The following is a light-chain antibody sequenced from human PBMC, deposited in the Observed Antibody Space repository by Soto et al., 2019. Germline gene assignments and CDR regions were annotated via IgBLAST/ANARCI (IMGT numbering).Light chain of an antibody. CDR1: QSVSSN. V-gene: IGKV3-15*01. CDR3: QQYNNWPRGT. J-gene: IGKJ2*02. Sequence: EIVMTQSPATLSVSPGERATLSCRASQSVSSNLAWYQQKPGKAPRLLIYGAPTRATGIPARFSGSGSGTEYTLPISSLQSEDFAVYYYQQYNNWPRGTFGQGTKLEIK. CDR2: GAP.